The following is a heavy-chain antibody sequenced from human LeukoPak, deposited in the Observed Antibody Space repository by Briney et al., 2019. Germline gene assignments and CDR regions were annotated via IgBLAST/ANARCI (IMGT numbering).Heavy chain of an antibody. CDR3: ARAGYCSSTSCHRKTPFDY. CDR2: IYYSGST. Sequence: PSETLSLTCTVSGGSISSGGYYWSWIRQHPGKGLEWIGYIYYSGSTYYNPSLKSRVTISVDTSKNQFSLKLSSVTAADTAVYYCARAGYCSSTSCHRKTPFDYWGQGTLVTVSS. D-gene: IGHD2-2*02. CDR1: GGSISSGGYY. V-gene: IGHV4-31*03. J-gene: IGHJ4*02.